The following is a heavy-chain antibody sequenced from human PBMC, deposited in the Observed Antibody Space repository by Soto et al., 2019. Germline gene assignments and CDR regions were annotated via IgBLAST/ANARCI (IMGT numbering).Heavy chain of an antibody. CDR1: GGPFSGYY. CDR2: INHGGYT. D-gene: IGHD2-15*01. CDR3: ARDRQRGYCTDDSCYSYFDY. Sequence: QVQLQQWGAGLLKPSETLSLTCAIYGGPFSGYYWNWIRQPPGKGLEWIGEINHGGYTNYNPSLKSRVTMSVDTSKNHFSLKLTSVTAADTAVYYCARDRQRGYCTDDSCYSYFDYWGQGTQVIVSS. J-gene: IGHJ4*02. V-gene: IGHV4-34*01.